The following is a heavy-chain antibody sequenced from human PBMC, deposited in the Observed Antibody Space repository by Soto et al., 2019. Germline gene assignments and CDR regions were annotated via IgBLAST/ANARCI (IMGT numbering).Heavy chain of an antibody. D-gene: IGHD2-15*01. CDR2: MNPNSGNT. V-gene: IGHV1-8*01. CDR1: GYTFTSYD. Sequence: ASVKVSCKASGYTFTSYDINWVRQATGQGLEWMGWMNPNSGNTGYAQKFQGRVTMTRNTSISTAYMVLSSLRSEDTDVYYSARSEGGKFYYYYGMDGWGQGTTVTVSS. J-gene: IGHJ6*02. CDR3: ARSEGGKFYYYYGMDG.